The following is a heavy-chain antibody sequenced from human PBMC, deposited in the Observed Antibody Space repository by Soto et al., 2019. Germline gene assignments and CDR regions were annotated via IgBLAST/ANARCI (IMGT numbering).Heavy chain of an antibody. CDR2: IYYSGST. V-gene: IGHV4-39*01. Sequence: PSETLSLTCTVSGGSISSSSYYWGWIRQPPGKGLEWIGSIYYSGSTYYNPSLKSRVTISVDTSKNQFSLKLSSVTAADTAVYYCASHTNSYYYGMDVWGQGTTVTVSS. CDR3: ASHTNSYYYGMDV. D-gene: IGHD3-3*01. J-gene: IGHJ6*02. CDR1: GGSISSSSYY.